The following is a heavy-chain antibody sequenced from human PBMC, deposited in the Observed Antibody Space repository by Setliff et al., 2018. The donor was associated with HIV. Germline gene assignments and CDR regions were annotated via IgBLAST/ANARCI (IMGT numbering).Heavy chain of an antibody. CDR1: DGSFSGYY. Sequence: PSETLSLTCAVYDGSFSGYYWGWVRQPPGKGLEWVGNVDYTGSTNYNPSLKSRVTIGVDTSKNQFSLKLTSVTAADAAVYYCARRRPPPSGLYSAYYMDVWGTGTTVTVSS. CDR2: VDYTGST. D-gene: IGHD1-26*01. V-gene: IGHV4-34*01. J-gene: IGHJ6*03. CDR3: ARRRPPPSGLYSAYYMDV.